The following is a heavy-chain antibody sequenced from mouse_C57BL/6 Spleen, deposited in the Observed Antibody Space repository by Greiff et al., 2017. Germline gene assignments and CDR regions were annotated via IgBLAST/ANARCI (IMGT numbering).Heavy chain of an antibody. J-gene: IGHJ4*01. Sequence: VLLQQSGPELVKPGASVKISCKASGYTFTDYYMNWVKQSHGKSLEWIGDINPNNGGTSYNQKFKGKATLTVDKSSSTAYMELRSLTSEDSAVYYCARFPDYWGQGTSVTVSS. CDR1: GYTFTDYY. V-gene: IGHV1-26*01. CDR2: INPNNGGT. CDR3: ARFPDY.